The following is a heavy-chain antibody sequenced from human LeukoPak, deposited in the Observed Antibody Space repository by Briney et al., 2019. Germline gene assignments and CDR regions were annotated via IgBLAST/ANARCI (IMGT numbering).Heavy chain of an antibody. D-gene: IGHD2-2*02. Sequence: PSETLSLTCTVSGGSISSYYWSWVRQPPGKGLEWIGYIYYSGSTNYNPSLKGRVTISVDTSKNQFSLKLSSVTAADTAVYYCARDYCSSTSCYTSWFDPWGQGTLVTVSS. V-gene: IGHV4-59*01. CDR1: GGSISSYY. J-gene: IGHJ5*02. CDR3: ARDYCSSTSCYTSWFDP. CDR2: IYYSGST.